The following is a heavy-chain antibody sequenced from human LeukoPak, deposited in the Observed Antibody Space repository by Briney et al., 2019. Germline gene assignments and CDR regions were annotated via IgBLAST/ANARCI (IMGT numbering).Heavy chain of an antibody. Sequence: GGSLRLSCAASGFTFSSYAMSWVRQAPGKGLEWVSAISGSGGSTYYADSVKGRFTISRDNSKNTLYLQMNSLRAEDTAVYYCAKDRERGSLPQDHDYWGQGTLVTVSS. J-gene: IGHJ4*02. CDR1: GFTFSSYA. D-gene: IGHD1-26*01. CDR3: AKDRERGSLPQDHDY. CDR2: ISGSGGST. V-gene: IGHV3-23*01.